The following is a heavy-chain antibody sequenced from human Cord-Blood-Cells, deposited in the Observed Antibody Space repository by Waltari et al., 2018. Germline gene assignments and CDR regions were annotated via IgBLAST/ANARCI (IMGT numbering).Heavy chain of an antibody. V-gene: IGHV1-3*01. Sequence: QVQLVQSGAEVKKPGASVKASCKASGYTFTSYAMHWVRQAPGQRLEWMGWINAGNGNTKYSQKFQGRVTITRDTSASTAYMELSSLRSEDTAVYYCARELGIFDAFDIWGQGTMVTVSS. CDR1: GYTFTSYA. J-gene: IGHJ3*02. CDR3: ARELGIFDAFDI. D-gene: IGHD7-27*01. CDR2: INAGNGNT.